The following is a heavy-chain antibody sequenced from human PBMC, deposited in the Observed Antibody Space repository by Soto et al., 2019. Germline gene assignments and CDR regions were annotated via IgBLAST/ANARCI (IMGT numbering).Heavy chain of an antibody. CDR3: AKDARPDGYRDLDH. J-gene: IGHJ4*02. CDR1: GFTFSSYA. CDR2: ILGRGDT. V-gene: IGHV3-23*01. Sequence: PGGSLRLSCAASGFTFSSYAMSWVRQAPGKGLEWVSGILGRGDTYYEESVKGRFTISRDNSKNTLFLQLNSLRVEDTAIYYCAKDARPDGYRDLDHWCQGPLVTVSS. D-gene: IGHD5-12*01.